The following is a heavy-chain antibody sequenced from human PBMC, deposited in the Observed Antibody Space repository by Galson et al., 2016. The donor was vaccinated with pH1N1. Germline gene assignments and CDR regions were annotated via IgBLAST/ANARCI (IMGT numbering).Heavy chain of an antibody. Sequence: SLRLSCAASGFIFSSYAMTWVRQAPGKGPEWVSAISAASTRTHYPDSVKGRFIISRDNSKNTLYLQMNSLRAEDTAEYYCAKGGRVGTEGYYYALDVWGQGTTVIVSS. V-gene: IGHV3-23*01. J-gene: IGHJ6*02. CDR2: ISAASTRT. CDR1: GFIFSSYA. CDR3: AKGGRVGTEGYYYALDV. D-gene: IGHD1/OR15-1a*01.